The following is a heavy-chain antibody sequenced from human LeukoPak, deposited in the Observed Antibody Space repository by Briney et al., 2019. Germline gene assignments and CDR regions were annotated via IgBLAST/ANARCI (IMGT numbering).Heavy chain of an antibody. V-gene: IGHV4-61*01. CDR2: IYYSGST. D-gene: IGHD6-6*01. CDR1: GGSISSSSYY. J-gene: IGHJ6*03. CDR3: ARESWIAARTVYYYYMDV. Sequence: SETLSLTCTVSGGSISSSSYYWSWIRQPPGKGLEWIGYIYYSGSTNYNPSLKSRVTISVDTSKNQFSLKLSSVTAADTAVYYCARESWIAARTVYYYYMDVWGKGTTVTVSS.